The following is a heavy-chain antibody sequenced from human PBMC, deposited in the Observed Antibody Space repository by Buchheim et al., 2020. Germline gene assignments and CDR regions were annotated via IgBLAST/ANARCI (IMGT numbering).Heavy chain of an antibody. CDR1: GYTFTGYY. Sequence: QVQLVQSGAEVKKPGASVKVSCKASGYTFTGYYMHWVRQAPGQGLEWMGWINPNSGGTNYAQKFQGRVAMTRDTSISTAYMELSRLRSDDTAVYYCAREADIVVVVAATPEPNFDYWGQGTL. D-gene: IGHD2-15*01. CDR2: INPNSGGT. J-gene: IGHJ4*02. V-gene: IGHV1-2*02. CDR3: AREADIVVVVAATPEPNFDY.